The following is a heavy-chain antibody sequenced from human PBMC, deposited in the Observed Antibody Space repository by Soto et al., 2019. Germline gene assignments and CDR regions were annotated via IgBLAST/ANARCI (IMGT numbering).Heavy chain of an antibody. CDR1: GDTFSFNT. Sequence: QVQLVQSGAEVKKPGSSVKVSCKASGDTFSFNTISWVRQAPGQGLEWMGRIIPTLGVANYAQRFQGRATITEDKSTSTAYMELSSLGSEDTAVYYCAKDVIRGLYYFDSWGQGTLVTVSS. J-gene: IGHJ4*02. V-gene: IGHV1-69*08. D-gene: IGHD3-10*01. CDR2: IIPTLGVA. CDR3: AKDVIRGLYYFDS.